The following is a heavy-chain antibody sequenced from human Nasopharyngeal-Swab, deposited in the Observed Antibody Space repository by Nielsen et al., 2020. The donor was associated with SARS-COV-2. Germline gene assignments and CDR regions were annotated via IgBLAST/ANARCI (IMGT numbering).Heavy chain of an antibody. D-gene: IGHD2-2*01. CDR2: IKQDGSER. CDR3: ARDFYLPVEGDCGSTSCAPDY. V-gene: IGHV3-7*03. J-gene: IGHJ4*02. Sequence: WIRQPPGEGLEWVAYIKQDGSERYYADSLRGRFTISRDNAKNSLYLQMSGLREEDTAIYYCARDFYLPVEGDCGSTSCAPDYWGQGTQVTVSS.